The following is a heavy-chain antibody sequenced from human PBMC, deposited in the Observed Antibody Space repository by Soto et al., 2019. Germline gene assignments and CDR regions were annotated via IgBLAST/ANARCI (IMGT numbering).Heavy chain of an antibody. D-gene: IGHD1-26*01. J-gene: IGHJ3*02. CDR2: IWYDGSNK. CDR1: GFSFSSYG. V-gene: IGHV3-33*03. Sequence: GGSLRLSCAASGFSFSSYGMHWVRQAPGKGLDWVAVIWYDGSNKYYADPVKGRFTISRDNSKNTLYLQMNSLRVEDTAVYYCARAQYTGSYFDACDIWGHGTMVTVSS. CDR3: ARAQYTGSYFDACDI.